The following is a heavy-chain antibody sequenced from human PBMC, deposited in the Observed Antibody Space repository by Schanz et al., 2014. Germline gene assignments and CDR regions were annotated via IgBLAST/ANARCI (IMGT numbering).Heavy chain of an antibody. D-gene: IGHD3-22*01. CDR3: AKDPSHGDYDYYFDY. J-gene: IGHJ4*02. CDR1: GFAFSSYS. CDR2: LSGSGGST. V-gene: IGHV3-23*04. Sequence: QLVGSGGGLIQPGGSLRLSCTASGFAFSSYSMNWVRQAPGKGLEWVSALSGSGGSTYYADSVKGRFTISRDNSKNTLYLQMNSLRAEDTAVYYCAKDPSHGDYDYYFDYWGQGTLXTVSS.